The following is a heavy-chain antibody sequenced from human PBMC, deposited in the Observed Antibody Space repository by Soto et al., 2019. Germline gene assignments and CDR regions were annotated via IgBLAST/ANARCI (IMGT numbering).Heavy chain of an antibody. CDR2: ISLSGIS. D-gene: IGHD3-3*01. J-gene: IGHJ1*01. V-gene: IGHV4-34*01. CDR3: GIRGGLPGARSFECLKFVYFDH. CDR1: RGSVSANS. Sequence: SETLSLTCAVSRGSVSANSWNWIRQTPGKGLEWIGKISLSGISEYNPSLESRVNISRDTSENQISLRLKSMTAADTGLYYCGIRGGLPGARSFECLKFVYFDHWGQGSQVTVSS.